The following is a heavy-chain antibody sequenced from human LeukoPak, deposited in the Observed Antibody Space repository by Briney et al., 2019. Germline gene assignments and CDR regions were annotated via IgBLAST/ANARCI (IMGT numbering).Heavy chain of an antibody. CDR1: GYTFTSYD. CDR3: ARKMHLYGSGSYFVH. Sequence: ASVKVSCKASGYTFTSYDINWVRQATGQGLEWMGWMNPSSGNTGYAQKFQGRVTMTRNTSISTAYMELSSLRSEDTAVYYCARKMHLYGSGSYFVHWGQGTLVTVSS. V-gene: IGHV1-8*01. J-gene: IGHJ4*02. CDR2: MNPSSGNT. D-gene: IGHD3-10*01.